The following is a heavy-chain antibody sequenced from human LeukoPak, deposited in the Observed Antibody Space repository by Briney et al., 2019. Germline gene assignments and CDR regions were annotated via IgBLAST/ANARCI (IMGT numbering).Heavy chain of an antibody. Sequence: WASVKVSCKASGYTFTIYGISWVRQAPGQGLEWMGWISAYNGNTNYAQKLQGRVTMTTDTSTSTAYMELRSLRSDDTAVYYCARDGARYCSSTSCYRVSDIWGQGTMVTVSS. CDR2: ISAYNGNT. CDR1: GYTFTIYG. D-gene: IGHD2-2*01. J-gene: IGHJ3*02. V-gene: IGHV1-18*01. CDR3: ARDGARYCSSTSCYRVSDI.